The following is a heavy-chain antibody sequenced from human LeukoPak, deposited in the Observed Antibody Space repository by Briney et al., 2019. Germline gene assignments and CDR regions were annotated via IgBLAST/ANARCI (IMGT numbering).Heavy chain of an antibody. J-gene: IGHJ4*02. CDR2: ISGSGGST. D-gene: IGHD2-2*01. CDR1: GFTFSNYN. V-gene: IGHV3-23*01. CDR3: AKGGGRFCSSTSCYADH. Sequence: HPGGSLRLSCAASGFTFSNYNMNWVRQAPGKGLEWVSAISGSGGSTYYADSVKGRFTISRDNSKNTLYLQMDSLKTDDTAVYYCAKGGGRFCSSTSCYADHWGQGILVAVSS.